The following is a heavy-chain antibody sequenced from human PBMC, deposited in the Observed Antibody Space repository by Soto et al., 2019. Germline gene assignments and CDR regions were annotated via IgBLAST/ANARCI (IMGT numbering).Heavy chain of an antibody. J-gene: IGHJ6*02. D-gene: IGHD3-3*01. CDR3: ARALTIFGVVMPLSGMDV. V-gene: IGHV1-69*01. CDR1: GGTFSSYA. CDR2: IIPIFGTA. Sequence: QVQLVQSGAEVKKPGSSVKVSCKASGGTFSSYAISWVRQAPGQGLEWMGGIIPIFGTANYAQKFQGRVTITADESTSTAYMELSSLRSEDMAVYYCARALTIFGVVMPLSGMDVWGQGTTVTVSS.